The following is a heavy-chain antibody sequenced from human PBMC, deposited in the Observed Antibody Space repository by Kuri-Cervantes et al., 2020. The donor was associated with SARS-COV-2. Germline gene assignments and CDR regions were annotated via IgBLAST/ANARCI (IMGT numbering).Heavy chain of an antibody. CDR1: GCSVSSGSYY. D-gene: IGHD3-22*01. J-gene: IGHJ3*02. V-gene: IGHV4-61*01. CDR3: ARYTRAMIVVVTGARAFDI. Sequence: LRLSCTVSGCSVSSGSYYWSWIRQPPGKGLEWIGYIYYSGSTNYNPSLKSRVTISVDTSKNQFSLKLSSVTAADTAVYYCARYTRAMIVVVTGARAFDIWGQGTMVTVSS. CDR2: IYYSGST.